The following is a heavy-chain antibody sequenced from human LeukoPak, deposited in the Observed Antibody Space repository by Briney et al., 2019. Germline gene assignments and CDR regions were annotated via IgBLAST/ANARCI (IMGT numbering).Heavy chain of an antibody. CDR1: GGSISSSSYY. D-gene: IGHD1-14*01. J-gene: IGHJ3*02. Sequence: SETLSLTXTVSGGSISSSSYYWSWIRQPPGKGLEWIGSIYYSGSTYYNPSLKSRVTISVDTSKNQFSLKLSSVTAADTAVYYCARQTVTPDDAFDIWGQGTMVTVSS. V-gene: IGHV4-39*01. CDR2: IYYSGST. CDR3: ARQTVTPDDAFDI.